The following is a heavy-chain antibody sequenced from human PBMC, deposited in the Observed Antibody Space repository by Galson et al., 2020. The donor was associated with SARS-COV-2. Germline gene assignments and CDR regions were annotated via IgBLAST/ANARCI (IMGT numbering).Heavy chain of an antibody. CDR2: IFGGDGSHV. D-gene: IGHD3-16*01. J-gene: IGHJ4*02. CDR3: ARRGQFYDSTAATDF. CDR1: GYSFNNYY. V-gene: IGHV5-51*01. Sequence: GESLKISCQASGYSFNNYYISWVRQVPGKGLEWMGIIFGGDGSHVQYSPPFQGHVTISVDKSISTTYLQWTTLQSSDTAIYYCARRGQFYDSTAATDFWGQGTLVTVPS.